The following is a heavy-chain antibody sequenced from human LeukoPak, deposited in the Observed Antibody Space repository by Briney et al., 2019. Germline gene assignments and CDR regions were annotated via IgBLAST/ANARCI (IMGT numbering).Heavy chain of an antibody. J-gene: IGHJ4*02. Sequence: SETMSLTCTVSGGSISSYYWSWIRQPPGKGLEWIGYIYYSGYTNYNPSLKSRVTISVDTSKNQFSLKLSSVTAADTAVYYCALTSPYYYDSSGYLTVAFDYWGQGTLVTVSS. D-gene: IGHD3-22*01. CDR3: ALTSPYYYDSSGYLTVAFDY. CDR2: IYYSGYT. V-gene: IGHV4-59*12. CDR1: GGSISSYY.